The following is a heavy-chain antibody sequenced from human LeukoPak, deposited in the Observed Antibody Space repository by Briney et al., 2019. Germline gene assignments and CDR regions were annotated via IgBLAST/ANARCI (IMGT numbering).Heavy chain of an antibody. Sequence: SETLSLTCTVSGGSIRSRSYYWGWIRQPPGKGMEWIGSIYYSGPTYNNPSLKSRVTISVDTSKNQFSLKVSSVSAADTAVYYCARHGSGSSSSWYDNWGQGTLVTVSS. CDR1: GGSIRSRSYY. V-gene: IGHV4-39*01. CDR2: IYYSGPT. J-gene: IGHJ5*02. CDR3: ARHGSGSSSSWYDN. D-gene: IGHD6-13*01.